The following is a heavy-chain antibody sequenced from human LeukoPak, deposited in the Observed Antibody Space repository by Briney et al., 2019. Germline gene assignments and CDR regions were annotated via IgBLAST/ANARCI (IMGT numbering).Heavy chain of an antibody. CDR3: ARVVPAAGYYYYYYMDV. Sequence: PSETLSLTCTVSGGSISSGSYYWSWIRQPAGKGLEWIGRIYTSGSTNYNPSLKSRVTISVDTSKNQFSLKLSSVTAADTAVYYCARVVPAAGYYYYYYMDVWGKGTTVTVSS. CDR1: GGSISSGSYY. J-gene: IGHJ6*03. V-gene: IGHV4-61*02. D-gene: IGHD2-2*01. CDR2: IYTSGST.